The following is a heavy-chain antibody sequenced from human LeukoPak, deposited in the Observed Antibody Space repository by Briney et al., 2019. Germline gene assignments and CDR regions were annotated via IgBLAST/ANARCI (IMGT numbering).Heavy chain of an antibody. CDR3: ARARTNYYDSSDDYYFDY. V-gene: IGHV4-59*08. J-gene: IGHJ4*02. CDR1: GGSISSYY. CDR2: INHSGST. Sequence: SETLSLTCTVSGGSISSYYWSWIRQPPGKGLEWIGEINHSGSTNYNPSLKSRVTISVDTSKNQFSLKLSSVTAADTAVYYCARARTNYYDSSDDYYFDYWGQGTLVTVSS. D-gene: IGHD3-22*01.